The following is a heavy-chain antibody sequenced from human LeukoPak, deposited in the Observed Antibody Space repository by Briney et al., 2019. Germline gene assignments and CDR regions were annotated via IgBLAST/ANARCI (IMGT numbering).Heavy chain of an antibody. CDR1: GGSISSYY. J-gene: IGHJ5*02. CDR2: IYYSGST. Sequence: SETLSLTCTVSGGSISSYYWGWIRQPPGKGLEWIASIYYSGSTYYNPSLTSRVTISVDTSKNQLSLKLSSLTAADTAVYYCARHEYSGSYYGLSWFDPWGQGTLVTVSS. CDR3: ARHEYSGSYYGLSWFDP. D-gene: IGHD1-26*01. V-gene: IGHV4-39*01.